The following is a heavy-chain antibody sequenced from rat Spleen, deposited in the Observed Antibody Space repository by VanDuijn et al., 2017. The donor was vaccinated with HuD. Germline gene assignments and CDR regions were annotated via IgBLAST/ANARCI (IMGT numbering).Heavy chain of an antibody. D-gene: IGHD1-6*01. CDR2: ISYDGNNT. J-gene: IGHJ2*01. Sequence: EVQLVESGGGLVQPGRSMKLSCAASGFTFSNYYMAWVRQAPTKGLEWVATISYDGNNTYYRDSVKGRFTISRDNAKSTLYLQMDSLGSEDTATYYCTRDRILRSTGFDYWGQGVMVTVSS. CDR3: TRDRILRSTGFDY. V-gene: IGHV5-25*01. CDR1: GFTFSNYY.